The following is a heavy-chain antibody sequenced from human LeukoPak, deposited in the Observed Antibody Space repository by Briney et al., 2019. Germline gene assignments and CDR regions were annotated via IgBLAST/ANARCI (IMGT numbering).Heavy chain of an antibody. CDR1: GLSVSSSH. D-gene: IGHD3-22*01. CDR3: ARVDHYSDSSGYYGGFDY. CDR2: VYSGGST. V-gene: IGHV3-66*01. J-gene: IGHJ4*02. Sequence: GGPLRLSCAVSGLSVSSSHMSWVRQSPGKGLEWVSVVYSGGSTHYADFVKGRFTISRDNFKNTVNLHMYSLRAEDTAVYFCARVDHYSDSSGYYGGFDYWGQGTLVTVSS.